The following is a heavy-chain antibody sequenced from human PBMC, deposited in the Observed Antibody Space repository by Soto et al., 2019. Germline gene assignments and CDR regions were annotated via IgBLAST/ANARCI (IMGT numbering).Heavy chain of an antibody. CDR3: ARDGHPRVATIGSY. Sequence: QVQLVQSGAEVKKPGSSVKVSCKASGGTFSSYTISWVRQAPGQGLEWMGRIIPILGIANYAQKFQGRVTITADKSTSTAYMGLSSLRSEDTAVYYCARDGHPRVATIGSYWGQGTLVTVSS. J-gene: IGHJ4*02. CDR2: IIPILGIA. D-gene: IGHD5-12*01. CDR1: GGTFSSYT. V-gene: IGHV1-69*08.